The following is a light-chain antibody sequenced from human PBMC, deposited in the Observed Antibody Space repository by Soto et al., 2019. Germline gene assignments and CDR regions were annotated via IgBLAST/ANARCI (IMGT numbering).Light chain of an antibody. V-gene: IGKV1-5*01. CDR3: QQYNSYPFT. J-gene: IGKJ3*01. Sequence: DIQMTQSPSTLSASVGDRVTITCRASQSISSWLAWYQQKPGKAPKLLIYDASSLESEVPSRFSGSGSGTEFTLTISSLQPDDFATYYCQQYNSYPFTFGPGTKVDIK. CDR1: QSISSW. CDR2: DAS.